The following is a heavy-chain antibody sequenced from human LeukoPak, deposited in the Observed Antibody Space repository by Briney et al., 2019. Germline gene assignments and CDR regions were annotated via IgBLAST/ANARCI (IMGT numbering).Heavy chain of an antibody. V-gene: IGHV1-2*02. CDR2: INPNSGGT. D-gene: IGHD2-2*02. CDR1: GYTFTGYY. J-gene: IGHJ6*02. Sequence: ASVKVSCKASGYTFTGYYMHWVRQAPGQGLEWTGWINPNSGGTNYAQKFQGRVTMTRDTSISTAYMELSRLRSDDTAVYYCARVKYCSSTSCYKEYYYYYYGMDVWGQGTTVTVSS. CDR3: ARVKYCSSTSCYKEYYYYYYGMDV.